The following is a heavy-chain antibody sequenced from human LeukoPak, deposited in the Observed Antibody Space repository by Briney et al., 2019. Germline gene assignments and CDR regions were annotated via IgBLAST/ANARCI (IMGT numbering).Heavy chain of an antibody. CDR3: ARGRFVVPALYYFNY. CDR2: IYHSGST. V-gene: IGHV4-38-2*02. Sequence: TASETLSLTCTVSGYSISSGYYWGWIRQPPGKGLEWIGSIYHSGSTYYNPSLKSRVTISVDTSKNQFSLKLSSVTAADTAVYYCARGRFVVPALYYFNYWGQGTLVTVSS. CDR1: GYSISSGYY. D-gene: IGHD2-2*01. J-gene: IGHJ4*02.